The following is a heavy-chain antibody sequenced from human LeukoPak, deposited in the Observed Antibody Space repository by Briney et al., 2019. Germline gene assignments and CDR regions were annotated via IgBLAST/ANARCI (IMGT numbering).Heavy chain of an antibody. CDR1: GFTFSSCA. CDR3: AKSGPFMWPYFDY. J-gene: IGHJ4*02. V-gene: IGHV3-23*01. D-gene: IGHD1-14*01. CDR2: ISGSGDST. Sequence: GGSLRLSCAASGFTFSSCAMSWVRQAPGKGLEWVSAISGSGDSTSYADSVKGRFTISRDNSKNTLYLQMNSLRAEDTAVYYCAKSGPFMWPYFDYWGQGTLVTVSS.